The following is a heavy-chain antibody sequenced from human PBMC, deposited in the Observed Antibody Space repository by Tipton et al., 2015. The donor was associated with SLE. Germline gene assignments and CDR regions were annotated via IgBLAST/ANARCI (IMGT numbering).Heavy chain of an antibody. V-gene: IGHV4-39*07. CDR2: IYHSGST. J-gene: IGHJ4*02. CDR1: GGSISSSSYY. CDR3: ARANYYDSSGYPFGY. Sequence: TLSLTCTVSGGSISSSSYYWGWIRQPPGKGLEWIGYIYHSGSTYYNPSLKSRVTISVDRSKNQFSLKLSSVTAADTAVYYCARANYYDSSGYPFGYWGQGTLVTVSS. D-gene: IGHD3-22*01.